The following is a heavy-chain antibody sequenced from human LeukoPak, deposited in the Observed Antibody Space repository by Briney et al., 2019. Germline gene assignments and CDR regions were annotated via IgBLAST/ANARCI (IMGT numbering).Heavy chain of an antibody. CDR2: ISTYNGDT. Sequence: ASVKVSCKASGYPFTTYGITWVRQAPGQGLEWMGWISTYNGDTNYAQKFQGRVTMTTDTSTSTAYIELRSLTSDDTAAYYCAREWWGYDVLTGDNWFDPWGQGTLVTVSS. CDR3: AREWWGYDVLTGDNWFDP. CDR1: GYPFTTYG. D-gene: IGHD3-9*01. J-gene: IGHJ5*02. V-gene: IGHV1-18*01.